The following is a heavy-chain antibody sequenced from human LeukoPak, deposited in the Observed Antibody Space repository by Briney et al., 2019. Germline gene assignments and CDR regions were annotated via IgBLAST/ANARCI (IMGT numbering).Heavy chain of an antibody. Sequence: PSETLSLTCTVSGGSISSYYWSWIRQPPGKGLEWIGYIYYSGSTNYNPSLKSRVTISVDTSKNQFSLKLGSVTAADTAVYYCARHFRAGGYDADAFDIWGQGTMVTVSS. J-gene: IGHJ3*02. D-gene: IGHD5-12*01. CDR3: ARHFRAGGYDADAFDI. CDR2: IYYSGST. CDR1: GGSISSYY. V-gene: IGHV4-59*08.